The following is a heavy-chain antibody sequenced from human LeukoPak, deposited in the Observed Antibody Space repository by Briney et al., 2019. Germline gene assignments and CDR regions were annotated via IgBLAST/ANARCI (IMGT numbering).Heavy chain of an antibody. CDR3: ARGSQLLWFGELLYETSNWFDP. Sequence: ASVKVSCKASGYTFTSYYMHWVRQAPGQGLEWMGIINPSGGSTSYAQKFQGRVTMTRDMSTSTVYMELSSLRSEDTAVYYCARGSQLLWFGELLYETSNWFDPWGQGTLVTVSS. CDR2: INPSGGST. D-gene: IGHD3-10*01. J-gene: IGHJ5*02. CDR1: GYTFTSYY. V-gene: IGHV1-46*01.